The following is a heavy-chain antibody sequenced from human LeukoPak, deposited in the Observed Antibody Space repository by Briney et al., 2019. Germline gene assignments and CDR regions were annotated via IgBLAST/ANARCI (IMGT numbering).Heavy chain of an antibody. D-gene: IGHD3-3*01. CDR2: ISWNSGSI. Sequence: GRSLRLSCAASGFTFDDYAMHWVRQAPGKGLEWVSGISWNSGSIGYADSVKGRFTISRDNARNSLYLQMNSLRAEDTALYYCAKDISGSFWSGYPQGVDYWGQGTLVTVSS. J-gene: IGHJ4*02. CDR3: AKDISGSFWSGYPQGVDY. CDR1: GFTFDDYA. V-gene: IGHV3-9*01.